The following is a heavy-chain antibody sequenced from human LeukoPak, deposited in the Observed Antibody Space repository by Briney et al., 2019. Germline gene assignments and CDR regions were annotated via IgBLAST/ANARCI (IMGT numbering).Heavy chain of an antibody. J-gene: IGHJ6*03. V-gene: IGHV3-48*03. Sequence: PGGSLRLSCVGSGFTFSNEMNWVRQAPGKGLEWVSYISNSESTVNYVDSVKGRFTISRDNAKNSLYLHMNSLRAEDTAVYYCARQKNYYDRTAYLYFYYMDVWGKGTTVTISS. CDR1: GFTFSNE. D-gene: IGHD3-22*01. CDR2: ISNSESTV. CDR3: ARQKNYYDRTAYLYFYYMDV.